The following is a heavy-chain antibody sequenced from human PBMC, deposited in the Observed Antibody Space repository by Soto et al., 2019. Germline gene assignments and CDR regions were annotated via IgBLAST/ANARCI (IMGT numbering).Heavy chain of an antibody. CDR2: IIPILGIA. V-gene: IGHV1-69*02. J-gene: IGHJ6*02. CDR1: GGTFSSYT. Sequence: QVQLVQSGAEVKKPGSSVKVSCKASGGTFSSYTISWVRQAPGQGLEWMGRIIPILGIANYAQKFQGRVTMTADKSTTTAYMELSSRRSEDTAVYYCARVSSPYYGMDVWGQGTTVTVSS. D-gene: IGHD6-13*01. CDR3: ARVSSPYYGMDV.